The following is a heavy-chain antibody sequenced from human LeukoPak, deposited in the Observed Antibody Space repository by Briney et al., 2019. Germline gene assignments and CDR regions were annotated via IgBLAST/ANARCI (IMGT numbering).Heavy chain of an antibody. J-gene: IGHJ4*02. CDR2: IKQDGSEK. D-gene: IGHD6-13*01. V-gene: IGHV3-7*05. CDR1: GFTFSNYW. Sequence: PGGSLRLSCVASGFTFSNYWMSWVRQSPGKGLEWVANIKQDGSEKYYVDSVKGRFTISRDNAGNSLYLQMNSLRAEDTAVYYCARDRAGTLGYWGQGTLVTVSS. CDR3: ARDRAGTLGY.